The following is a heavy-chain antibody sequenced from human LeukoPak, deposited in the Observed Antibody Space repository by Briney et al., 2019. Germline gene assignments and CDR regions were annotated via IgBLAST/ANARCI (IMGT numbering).Heavy chain of an antibody. V-gene: IGHV3-48*01. Sequence: GGSLRLSCAASGFTFISYTMSWVRQAPGKGLEWVSCISPSSSTIYYDDSVKGRFTISRDNAKNSLYLQMNSLRAEDTAVYYCAKDRGGSGSYPSYWGQGTLVTVSS. CDR2: ISPSSSTI. D-gene: IGHD3-10*01. CDR3: AKDRGGSGSYPSY. J-gene: IGHJ4*02. CDR1: GFTFISYT.